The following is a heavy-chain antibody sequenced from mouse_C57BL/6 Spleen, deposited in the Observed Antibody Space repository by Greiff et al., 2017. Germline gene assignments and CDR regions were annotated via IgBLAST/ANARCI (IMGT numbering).Heavy chain of an antibody. D-gene: IGHD2-1*01. CDR2: INPYNGDT. J-gene: IGHJ1*03. V-gene: IGHV1-20*01. CDR3: ARGNYWYFDV. CDR1: GYSFTGYF. Sequence: EVMLVESGPELVKPGDSVKISCKASGYSFTGYFMNWVMQSHGKSLEWIGRINPYNGDTFYNQKFKGKATLTVDKSSSTAHMELRSLTSEDSAVYYCARGNYWYFDVWGTGTTVTVSS.